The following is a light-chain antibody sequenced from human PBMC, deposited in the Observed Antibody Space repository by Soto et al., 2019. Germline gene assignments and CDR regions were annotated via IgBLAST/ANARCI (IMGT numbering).Light chain of an antibody. J-gene: IGKJ5*01. CDR1: QSLLHSNGYNY. Sequence: DIVMTQSPLSLPVTPGEPASISCRSSQSLLHSNGYNYLDWYLQKPGQSPQLLIYLGSNRASGVPDRFSGSGSGTDFTLKISGVEAEDVGVYYCIQALQTPITFGQGTRLEIK. V-gene: IGKV2-28*01. CDR2: LGS. CDR3: IQALQTPIT.